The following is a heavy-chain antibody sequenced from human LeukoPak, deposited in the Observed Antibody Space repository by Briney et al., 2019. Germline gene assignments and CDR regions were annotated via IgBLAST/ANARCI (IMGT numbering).Heavy chain of an antibody. J-gene: IGHJ4*02. CDR2: INPNSGGT. Sequence: GASVKVSCKASGYTFTGYYMHWVRQAPGQGLEWMGWINPNSGGTNYAQKFQGRVTMTRDTSISTAYMELSRLRSDDTAVYYCARDHGYFDWLLMSGFYDYWGQGTLVTVSS. CDR1: GYTFTGYY. CDR3: ARDHGYFDWLLMSGFYDY. V-gene: IGHV1-2*02. D-gene: IGHD3-9*01.